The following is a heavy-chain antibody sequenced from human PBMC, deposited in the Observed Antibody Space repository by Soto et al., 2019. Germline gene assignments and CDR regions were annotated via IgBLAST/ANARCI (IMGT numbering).Heavy chain of an antibody. J-gene: IGHJ5*02. V-gene: IGHV4-30-4*01. Sequence: SETVSLTFTVSGGSISTGDYSWSWVRQSPGKGLEWIGHIYNSGITYYNPSLQSRFMISVDTSMSQFSPKLNSLTAADRAVYFCAGGVTVFGPISRFWFDLWGQGSLVNVSS. CDR3: AGGVTVFGPISRFWFDL. D-gene: IGHD3-3*01. CDR1: GGSISTGDYS. CDR2: IYNSGIT.